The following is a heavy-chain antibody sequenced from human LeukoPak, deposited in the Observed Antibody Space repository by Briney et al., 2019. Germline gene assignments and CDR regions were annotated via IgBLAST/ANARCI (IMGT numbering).Heavy chain of an antibody. V-gene: IGHV6-1*01. CDR1: GDSVSSNSAT. CDR2: TYYRSKWYN. J-gene: IGHJ4*02. D-gene: IGHD6-13*01. Sequence: SQTLSLTFAISGDSVSSNSATWNWIRQSPSRGLEWLGRTYYRSKWYNDNAASMKSRITINPDTSKNPPSLQLNSVTPEETGVYYCARGGITAAGILDYWGQGTLVTVSS. CDR3: ARGGITAAGILDY.